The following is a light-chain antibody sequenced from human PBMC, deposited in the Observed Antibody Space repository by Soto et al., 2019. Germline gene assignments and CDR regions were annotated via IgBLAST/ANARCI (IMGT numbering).Light chain of an antibody. CDR3: QQYYSFPPT. CDR2: AAS. CDR1: QGIRSY. J-gene: IGKJ3*01. V-gene: IGKV1D-8*01. Sequence: VIWMTQSPSLLSASTGDRVTISCRMSQGIRSYLAWYQQKPGKAPELLIYAASTLQSGVPSRFSGSGSGTDFTLTISCLQSEDSATYYCQQYYSFPPTFGPGTKEDIK.